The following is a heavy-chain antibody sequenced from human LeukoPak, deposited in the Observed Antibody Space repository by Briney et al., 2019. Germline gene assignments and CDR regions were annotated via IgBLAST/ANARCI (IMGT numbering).Heavy chain of an antibody. Sequence: SETLSLTCAVYGGSFSGYYWSWIRQPPGKGLEWIGEINHSGSTNYNPSLKSRATISVDTSKNQFSLELSSVTAADTAVYYCARGMRSGITIFGVVKVGNWFDPWGQGTLVTVSS. CDR3: ARGMRSGITIFGVVKVGNWFDP. D-gene: IGHD3-3*01. CDR2: INHSGST. V-gene: IGHV4-34*01. J-gene: IGHJ5*02. CDR1: GGSFSGYY.